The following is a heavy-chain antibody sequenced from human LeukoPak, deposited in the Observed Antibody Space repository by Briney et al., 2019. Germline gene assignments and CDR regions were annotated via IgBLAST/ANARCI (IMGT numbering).Heavy chain of an antibody. Sequence: GGSLRLSCVATGFTFTKHWMSWVRQSRGKGRECVAKIREDGNERHYVDSVKGRFTISRDNARSSLYLQMNNVRVDDTAVYYCVRDYRGGWNDYWGQGTQVTVSS. J-gene: IGHJ4*02. V-gene: IGHV3-7*01. CDR3: VRDYRGGWNDY. D-gene: IGHD1-26*01. CDR1: GFTFTKHW. CDR2: IREDGNER.